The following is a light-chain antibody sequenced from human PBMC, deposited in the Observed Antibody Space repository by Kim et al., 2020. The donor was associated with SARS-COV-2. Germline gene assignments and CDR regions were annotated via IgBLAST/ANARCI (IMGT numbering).Light chain of an antibody. CDR3: KQTYTTPYT. Sequence: DIQLTQSPSSLSASVGDGVTITCRASQTIITYLKWYQQKPGKAPKVLIYDASKMQRGVPSRFSGRGSGTDFTLTISSLQPEDFATYYCKQTYTTPYTFGQGTKLDI. J-gene: IGKJ2*01. CDR2: DAS. CDR1: QTIITY. V-gene: IGKV1-39*01.